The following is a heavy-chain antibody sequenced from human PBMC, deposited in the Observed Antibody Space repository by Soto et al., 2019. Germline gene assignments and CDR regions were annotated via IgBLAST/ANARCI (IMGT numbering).Heavy chain of an antibody. D-gene: IGHD3-22*01. CDR2: NSPYNDDT. CDR1: GYSFTTYG. V-gene: IGHV1-18*01. J-gene: IGHJ6*02. CDR3: ARGGYYDSSGARNYHYYGMDV. Sequence: ASVKVSCKASGYSFTTYGITWVRQAPGQGLEWLGWNSPYNDDTKYAQRLQGRVTMTTDTSTRTAYMDIRGLRSDDTAIYYCARGGYYDSSGARNYHYYGMDVWGQGTTVTVSS.